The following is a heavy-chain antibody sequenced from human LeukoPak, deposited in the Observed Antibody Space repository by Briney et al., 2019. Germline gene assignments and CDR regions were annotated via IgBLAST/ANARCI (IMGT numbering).Heavy chain of an antibody. D-gene: IGHD3-22*01. Sequence: PGRSLRLSCAASGFTFSSYGMHWVRQAPGKGLEWVAVIWYDGSNKYYADSVKGRFTISRDNSKNTLYLQMNSLRAEDTAVYYCAREIYDSSALGLDPWGQGTLVTVSS. CDR3: AREIYDSSALGLDP. V-gene: IGHV3-33*01. J-gene: IGHJ5*02. CDR1: GFTFSSYG. CDR2: IWYDGSNK.